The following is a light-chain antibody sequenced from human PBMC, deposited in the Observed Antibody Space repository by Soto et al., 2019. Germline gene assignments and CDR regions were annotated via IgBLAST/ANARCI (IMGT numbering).Light chain of an antibody. CDR3: QLYDSAPRGYT. CDR1: QSVSTDY. V-gene: IGKV3-20*01. J-gene: IGKJ2*01. CDR2: GAS. Sequence: EIVLTQSPGTLSLSPGERATLSCRASQSVSTDYLAWPQQKPGQAPRLLVFGASNRATGIPDRFRGSGSGTDFTLTISRLEPEDFAVYYCQLYDSAPRGYTVGQGTKLEIK.